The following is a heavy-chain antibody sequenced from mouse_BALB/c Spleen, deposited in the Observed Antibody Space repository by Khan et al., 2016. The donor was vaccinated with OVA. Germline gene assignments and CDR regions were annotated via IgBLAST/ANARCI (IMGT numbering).Heavy chain of an antibody. CDR3: ARQPYCHYYVVDY. J-gene: IGHJ4*01. Sequence: QVQLKESGPGLVAPSQSLSITCTISGFSLTNYGVHWVRLPPGQGLEWLVVIWSDGSTTYNSALKSRLSISKDNSKSQVFLKMNSLQTDDTAMYYCARQPYCHYYVVDYWGQGTSVTVSS. CDR1: GFSLTNYG. D-gene: IGHD2-10*01. CDR2: IWSDGST. V-gene: IGHV2-6-1*01.